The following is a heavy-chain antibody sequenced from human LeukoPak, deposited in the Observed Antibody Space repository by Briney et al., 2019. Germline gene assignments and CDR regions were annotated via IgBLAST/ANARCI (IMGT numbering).Heavy chain of an antibody. CDR1: GFTFSSYA. CDR2: ISYDGSNK. J-gene: IGHJ4*02. Sequence: GGSLRLSCAASGFTFSSYAMHWVRQAPGKGLEWVAVISYDGSNKYYADSVKGRFTISRDNSKNTLYLQMNSLRAEDTAVYYCARDRSYLVFVFWGQGTLVTVSS. V-gene: IGHV3-30-3*01. D-gene: IGHD2-21*01. CDR3: ARDRSYLVFVF.